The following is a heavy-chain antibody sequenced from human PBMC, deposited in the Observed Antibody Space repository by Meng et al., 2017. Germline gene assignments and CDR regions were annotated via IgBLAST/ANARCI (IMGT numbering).Heavy chain of an antibody. J-gene: IGHJ4*02. CDR3: ARAVYYYDSSGNIVYYFDY. V-gene: IGHV1-69*05. D-gene: IGHD3-22*01. CDR1: GGTFSSYA. Sequence: SVKVSCKASGGTFSSYAISWVRQAPGQGLEWMGGIIPIFGTANYAQKFQGRVTITTDESTSTACMELSSLRSEDTAVYYCARAVYYYDSSGNIVYYFDYWGQGTLVTVSS. CDR2: IIPIFGTA.